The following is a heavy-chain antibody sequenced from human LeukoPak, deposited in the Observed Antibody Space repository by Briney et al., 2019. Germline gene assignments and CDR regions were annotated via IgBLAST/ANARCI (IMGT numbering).Heavy chain of an antibody. D-gene: IGHD6-19*01. CDR2: ISSSSSYI. CDR1: GFTFSSYS. Sequence: GGSLRLSCAASGFTFSSYSMNWVRQAPGKGLEWVSSISSSSSYIYYADSVKGRFTISRDNAKNSLYLQMNSLGAEDTAVYYCASAAVAAPGNDYWGQGTLVTVSS. J-gene: IGHJ4*02. CDR3: ASAAVAAPGNDY. V-gene: IGHV3-21*01.